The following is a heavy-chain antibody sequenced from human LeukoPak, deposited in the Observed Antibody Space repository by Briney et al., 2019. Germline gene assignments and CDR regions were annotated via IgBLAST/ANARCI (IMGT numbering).Heavy chain of an antibody. CDR3: ARDITGDSSGYPFDY. Sequence: ASVKVSCNASGGTFSSYAISWVRQAPGQGLEWMGRIIPILGIANYAQKFQGRVTITADRSTSTAYMELSSLRSEDTAVYYCARDITGDSSGYPFDYWGQGTLVTVSS. CDR2: IIPILGIA. CDR1: GGTFSSYA. J-gene: IGHJ4*02. V-gene: IGHV1-69*04. D-gene: IGHD3-22*01.